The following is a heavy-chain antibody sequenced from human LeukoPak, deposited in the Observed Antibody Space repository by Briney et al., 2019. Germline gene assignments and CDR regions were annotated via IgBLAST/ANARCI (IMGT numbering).Heavy chain of an antibody. CDR3: ARTDRNYYDSSGYYYYYYYMDV. J-gene: IGHJ6*03. D-gene: IGHD3-22*01. Sequence: ASVKVSCKASGYTFTSYDINWVRQATGQGLEWMGWMNPNSGNTGYAQKFQGRVTMTSNTSITTAYMELSSLKSEDTAVYYCARTDRNYYDSSGYYYYYYYMDVWGKGTTVTVSS. CDR2: MNPNSGNT. CDR1: GYTFTSYD. V-gene: IGHV1-8*01.